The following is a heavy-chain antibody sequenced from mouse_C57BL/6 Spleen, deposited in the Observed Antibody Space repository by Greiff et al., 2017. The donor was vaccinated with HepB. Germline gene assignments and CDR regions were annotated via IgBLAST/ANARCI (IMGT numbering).Heavy chain of an antibody. V-gene: IGHV1-81*01. J-gene: IGHJ2*01. D-gene: IGHD1-1*01. CDR1: GYTFTSYG. CDR2: IYPSSGNT. Sequence: VQLQESGAELARPGASVKLSCKASGYTFTSYGISWVKQRTGQGLEWIGEIYPSSGNTYYNEKFKGKATLTADKSSSTAYMELRSLTSEDSAVYFCERSGNYFDYWGQGTTLTVSS. CDR3: ERSGNYFDY.